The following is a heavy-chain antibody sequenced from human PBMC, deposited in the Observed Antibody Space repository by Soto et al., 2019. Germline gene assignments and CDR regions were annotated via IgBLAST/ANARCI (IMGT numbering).Heavy chain of an antibody. CDR2: IYYSGST. Sequence: SETLSLTCTVSGISVSTSDYYWGWVRHPPGKGLDWIGNIYYSGSTFYNPSLRSRVTLSVDTSKNQFSLRLNSVTVADAAVYFCAGFVVPASRNSDFDYWCQGTRVTVSS. V-gene: IGHV4-39*01. CDR1: GISVSTSDYY. D-gene: IGHD2-15*01. J-gene: IGHJ4*02. CDR3: AGFVVPASRNSDFDY.